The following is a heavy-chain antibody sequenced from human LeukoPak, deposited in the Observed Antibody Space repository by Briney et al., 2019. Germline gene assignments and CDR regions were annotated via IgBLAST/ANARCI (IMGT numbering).Heavy chain of an antibody. Sequence: TSETLSLTCTVSGGSISSSSYYWGWIRQPPGKGLEWIGSIYYSGSTYYNPSLKSRVTISVDTSKNQSSLKLSSVTAADTAVYYCARVVTIFGVVTAFDYWGQGTLVTVSS. CDR2: IYYSGST. V-gene: IGHV4-39*07. J-gene: IGHJ4*02. CDR3: ARVVTIFGVVTAFDY. D-gene: IGHD3-3*01. CDR1: GGSISSSSYY.